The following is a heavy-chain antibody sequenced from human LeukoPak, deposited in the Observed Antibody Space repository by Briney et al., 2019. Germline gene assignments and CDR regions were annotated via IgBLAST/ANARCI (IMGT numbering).Heavy chain of an antibody. V-gene: IGHV3-7*01. CDR2: IQRGGSES. CDR3: ARVGTWELQRVFDY. J-gene: IGHJ4*02. D-gene: IGHD4-23*01. Sequence: WGSLSLTCAASGFTFTDYWMTWVRQVPGKGLEWVANIQRGGSESYYVDPVKGRFTISRENAKNSLYLQMDSLRVEDTAVYYCARVGTWELQRVFDYWGRGTPVTVSS. CDR1: GFTFTDYW.